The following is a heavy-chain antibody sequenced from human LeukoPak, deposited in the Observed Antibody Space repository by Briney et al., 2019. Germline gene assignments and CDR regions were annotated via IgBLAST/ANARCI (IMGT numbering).Heavy chain of an antibody. CDR2: ISGSGGST. J-gene: IGHJ6*02. CDR1: GFTVGSNY. V-gene: IGHV3-23*01. CDR3: ARGGSYPGPYYYGMDV. D-gene: IGHD1-26*01. Sequence: GGSLRLSCAGSGFTVGSNYMCWVRQAPGKGLEWVSAISGSGGSTYYADSVKGRFTISRDNSKNTLYLQMNSLRAEDTAVYYCARGGSYPGPYYYGMDVWGQGTTVTVSS.